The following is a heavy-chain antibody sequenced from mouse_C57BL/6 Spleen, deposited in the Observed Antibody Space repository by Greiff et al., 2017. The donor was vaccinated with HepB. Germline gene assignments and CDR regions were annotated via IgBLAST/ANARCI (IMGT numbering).Heavy chain of an antibody. D-gene: IGHD2-3*01. CDR1: GYSFTGYY. J-gene: IGHJ3*01. CDR2: INPSTGGT. Sequence: EVQLQESGPELVKPGASVKISCKASGYSFTGYYMNWVKQSPEKSLEWIGEINPSTGGTTYNQKFKAKATLTVDKSSSTAYMQLKSLTSEDSAVYYCARGVYDGYFAWFAYWGQGTLVTVSA. V-gene: IGHV1-42*01. CDR3: ARGVYDGYFAWFAY.